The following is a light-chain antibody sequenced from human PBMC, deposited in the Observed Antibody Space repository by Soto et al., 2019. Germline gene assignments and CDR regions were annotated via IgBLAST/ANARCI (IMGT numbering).Light chain of an antibody. CDR1: QTVGRF. J-gene: IGKJ5*01. CDR3: QQRLHWPIT. V-gene: IGKV3-11*01. Sequence: IVLTQSQATLSLSPGDRVTLSCRASQTVGRFLSWYQHSPGQGPRLLVYDASNRATGVPARFSGSGSETDSTLTISSLEPEDVAVYYCQQRLHWPITFGQGTRLE. CDR2: DAS.